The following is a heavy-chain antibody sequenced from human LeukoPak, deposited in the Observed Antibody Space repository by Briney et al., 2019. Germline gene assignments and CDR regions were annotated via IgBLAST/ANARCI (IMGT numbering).Heavy chain of an antibody. D-gene: IGHD2-2*01. J-gene: IGHJ6*02. CDR3: ASLPAAGYYGMDV. CDR2: IYYSGST. CDR1: GGSISSSSYY. V-gene: IGHV4-39*01. Sequence: TTSETLSLTCTVSGGSISSSSYYWGWIRQPPGKGLEWIGSIYYSGSTYYNPSLKSRVTISVDTSKNQSSLKLSSVTAADTAVYYCASLPAAGYYGMDVWGQGTTVTVSS.